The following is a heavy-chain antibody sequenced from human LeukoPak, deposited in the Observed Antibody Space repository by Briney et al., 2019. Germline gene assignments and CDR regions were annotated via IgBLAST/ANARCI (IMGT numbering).Heavy chain of an antibody. J-gene: IGHJ4*02. CDR1: GFTFSDYD. V-gene: IGHV3-49*04. CDR2: ITSKAYGGTT. D-gene: IGHD4-11*01. CDR3: TRDGIPYSLDY. Sequence: RSLSLSCTTSGFTFSDYDMTWVRQAPGKGLEWVGFITSKAYGGTTEYAASVKGRFTTSRDDSKSIAYLQMNSLNTDDTAVYYCTRDGIPYSLDYWGQGTLVTVSS.